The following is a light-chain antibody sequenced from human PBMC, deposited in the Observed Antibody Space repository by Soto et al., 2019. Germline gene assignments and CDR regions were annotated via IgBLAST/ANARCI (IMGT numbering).Light chain of an antibody. CDR1: QSVSSS. Sequence: EIVLTQSPATLSLSPGEIDTLSCPARQSVSSSYLAWYQQKPGQAPRLLIYSASRGETGFPARFSGSGSGTDFTLTISSLQSEDFAVYYCQQCNSWPWTFGQGTKVDIK. V-gene: IGKV3-15*01. CDR3: QQCNSWPWT. J-gene: IGKJ1*01. CDR2: SAS.